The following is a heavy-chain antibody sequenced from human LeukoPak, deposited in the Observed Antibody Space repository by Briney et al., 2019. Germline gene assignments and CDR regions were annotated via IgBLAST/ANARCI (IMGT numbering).Heavy chain of an antibody. D-gene: IGHD3-22*01. J-gene: IGHJ4*02. Sequence: GASVKVSCKASGYTFTGYYMHWVRQAPGQGLEWMGWINPNSGGTNYAQKFQGRVTMTRDTSISTAYMELSRLRSDDTAVYYCARDRVIVVVTPRGDFDYWGQGTLVTVSS. CDR3: ARDRVIVVVTPRGDFDY. CDR2: INPNSGGT. CDR1: GYTFTGYY. V-gene: IGHV1-2*02.